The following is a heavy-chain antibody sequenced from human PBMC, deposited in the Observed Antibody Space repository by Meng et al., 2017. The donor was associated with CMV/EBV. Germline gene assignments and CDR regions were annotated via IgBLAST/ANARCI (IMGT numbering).Heavy chain of an antibody. CDR1: GFSLSTSGVG. V-gene: IGHV2-5*01. D-gene: IGHD6-13*01. CDR2: IYWNDDK. Sequence: SGPTLVKPTQTLTLTCTFSGFSLSTSGVGVGWIRQPPGKALEWHALIYWNDDKRYSPSLKSRLTITKDTSKNQVVLTMTNMDPVDTATYYCAHRISYSSSYEPGYYGMDVWGQGTTVTVSS. J-gene: IGHJ6*02. CDR3: AHRISYSSSYEPGYYGMDV.